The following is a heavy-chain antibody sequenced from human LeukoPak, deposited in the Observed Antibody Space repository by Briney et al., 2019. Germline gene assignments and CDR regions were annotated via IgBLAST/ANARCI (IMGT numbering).Heavy chain of an antibody. D-gene: IGHD1-14*01. J-gene: IGHJ6*03. CDR1: GFIFRGYA. CDR2: ISYDGSNR. Sequence: PGGSLRLPCAASGFIFRGYAMHWVRQAPAKGLEWGAVISYDGSNRYYADSVKRRFTTSRDNSESTLYLQMNSLRAEDTAAYYCARVRTPGYYYYMDVWGKGTTVTVSS. CDR3: ARVRTPGYYYYMDV. V-gene: IGHV3-30*04.